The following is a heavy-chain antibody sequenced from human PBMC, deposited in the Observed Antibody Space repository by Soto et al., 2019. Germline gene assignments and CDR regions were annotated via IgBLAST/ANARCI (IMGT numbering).Heavy chain of an antibody. CDR3: ARAIYSYGYPLFDY. D-gene: IGHD5-18*01. V-gene: IGHV3-13*01. CDR1: GFTFSSYD. CDR2: IGTAGDT. J-gene: IGHJ4*02. Sequence: VGSLRLSCAASGFTFSSYDMHWVRQATGKGLEWVSAIGTAGDTYYPGSVKGRFTISRENAKNSLYLQMNSLRAGDTAVYYCARAIYSYGYPLFDYWGQETLVTVSS.